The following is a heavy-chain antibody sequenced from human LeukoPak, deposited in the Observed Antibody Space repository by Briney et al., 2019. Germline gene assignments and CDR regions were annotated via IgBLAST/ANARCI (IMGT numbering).Heavy chain of an antibody. CDR2: IYYSGST. J-gene: IGHJ4*02. CDR1: GGSISSSSYY. D-gene: IGHD2-2*02. V-gene: IGHV4-39*07. CDR3: AREGYCSSTSCYISPGFDY. Sequence: PSETLSLTCTVSGGSISSSSYYWGWIRQPPGKGLEWIGSIYYSGSTYYNPSLKSRVTISVDTSKNQFSLKLGSVTAADTAVYYCAREGYCSSTSCYISPGFDYWGQGTLVTVSS.